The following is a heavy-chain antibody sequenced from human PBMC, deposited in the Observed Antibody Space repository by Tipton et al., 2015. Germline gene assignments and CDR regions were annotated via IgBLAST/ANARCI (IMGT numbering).Heavy chain of an antibody. CDR3: ACQDYDSLTRDYQTVDY. CDR2: LYFSGST. D-gene: IGHD3-9*01. J-gene: IGHJ4*02. Sequence: LSLTCTVSGGSISSSSYYWAWIRQPPGKGLEWIGSLYFSGSTYYNPSLKSRVTISIDRFKNQFSLKLTSVTAADTAVYYCACQDYDSLTRDYQTVDYWGQGTLVTVSS. V-gene: IGHV4-39*01. CDR1: GGSISSSSYY.